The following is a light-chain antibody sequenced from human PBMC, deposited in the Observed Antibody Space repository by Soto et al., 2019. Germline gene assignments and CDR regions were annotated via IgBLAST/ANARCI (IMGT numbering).Light chain of an antibody. Sequence: EIVLTQSPGTLSFSPGERASLSCRASQSISSSYLAWYQQNSGQAPRLLIYGTSIRATGIPDRFSGSGSVTDFTLTISRLESEDFAVYYCHHYGNSPPVTFGGGTKVEI. J-gene: IGKJ4*01. V-gene: IGKV3-20*01. CDR3: HHYGNSPPVT. CDR2: GTS. CDR1: QSISSSY.